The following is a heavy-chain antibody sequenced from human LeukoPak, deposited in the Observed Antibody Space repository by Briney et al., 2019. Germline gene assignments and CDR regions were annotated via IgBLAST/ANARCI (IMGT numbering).Heavy chain of an antibody. Sequence: GEPLKISCQVSGYRFTSYCIGWVRPMPGKGLEWMGIIYPGDSGPTYSPSFQGQVTISVDKSINTAYLQWSSLQASDTAMYYCGMSGDRVPLQDDVFDVWGQGTMVTVST. V-gene: IGHV5-51*01. CDR2: IYPGDSGP. CDR3: GMSGDRVPLQDDVFDV. J-gene: IGHJ3*01. D-gene: IGHD1-26*01. CDR1: GYRFTSYC.